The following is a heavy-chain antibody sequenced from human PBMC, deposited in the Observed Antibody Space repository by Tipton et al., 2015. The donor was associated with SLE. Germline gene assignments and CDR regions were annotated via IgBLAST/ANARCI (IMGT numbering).Heavy chain of an antibody. D-gene: IGHD3-22*01. CDR2: IRYDGSNK. J-gene: IGHJ3*02. Sequence: SLRLSCAASGFTFSSYWMSWVRQAPGKGLEWVAFIRYDGSNKYYADSVKGRFTISRDNSKNTLYLQMNSLRAEDTAVYYCARDGVVVNAFDIWGQGTMVTVSS. V-gene: IGHV3-30*02. CDR3: ARDGVVVNAFDI. CDR1: GFTFSSYW.